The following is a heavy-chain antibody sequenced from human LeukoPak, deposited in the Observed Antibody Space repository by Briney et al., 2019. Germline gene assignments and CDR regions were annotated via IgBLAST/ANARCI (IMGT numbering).Heavy chain of an antibody. CDR3: AKDSGYSSSSGGWFDP. J-gene: IGHJ5*02. V-gene: IGHV3-48*04. CDR1: GFSFSTYA. CDR2: ISGSSNTI. D-gene: IGHD6-6*01. Sequence: PGGSLRLSCAASGFSFSTYAMNWVRLAPGKGLEWLSYISGSSNTIYYADSVKGRFTVSRDNAKNSLHLQMNSLRAEDTAVYYCAKDSGYSSSSGGWFDPWGQGTLVTVSS.